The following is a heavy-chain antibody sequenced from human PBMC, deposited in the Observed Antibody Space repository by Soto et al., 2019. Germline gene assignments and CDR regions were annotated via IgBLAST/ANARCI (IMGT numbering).Heavy chain of an antibody. CDR2: ISSSSSTI. CDR1: GFTFSSYS. Sequence: GGSLRLSCAASGFTFSSYSMNWVRQAPGKGLEWVSYISSSSSTIYYADSVKGRFTTSRDNAKNSLYLQMNSLRAEDTAVYYCARGSYSGSYSYYGMDVWGQGTTVTGSS. J-gene: IGHJ6*02. V-gene: IGHV3-48*01. CDR3: ARGSYSGSYSYYGMDV. D-gene: IGHD1-26*01.